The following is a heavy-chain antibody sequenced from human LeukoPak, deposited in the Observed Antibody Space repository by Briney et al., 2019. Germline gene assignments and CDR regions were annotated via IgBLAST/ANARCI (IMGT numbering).Heavy chain of an antibody. CDR1: GGSISSSSYY. D-gene: IGHD5-24*01. CDR2: IYYSGST. J-gene: IGHJ4*02. CDR3: ARERRDGYKVYFDY. V-gene: IGHV4-39*07. Sequence: SETLSLTCTVSGGSISSSSYYWGWIRQPPGKGLEWIGSIYYSGSTYYNPSLKSRVTISVDTSKNQFSLRLSSVTAADTAVYYCARERRDGYKVYFDYWGQGTLVTVSS.